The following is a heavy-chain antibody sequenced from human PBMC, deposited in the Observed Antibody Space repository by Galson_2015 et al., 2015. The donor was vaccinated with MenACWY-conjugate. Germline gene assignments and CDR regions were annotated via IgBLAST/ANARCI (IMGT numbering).Heavy chain of an antibody. CDR3: ARHPPGGRGMDV. J-gene: IGHJ6*02. CDR1: GYIFTTYW. D-gene: IGHD1-26*01. V-gene: IGHV5-51*01. CDR2: ISPGDSNT. Sequence: QSGAEVKKPGESLKVSCKASGYIFTTYWIAWVRQMPGKGLEWMGLISPGDSNTRYSPSYQGQVTISADKSISTAYLQWSSLKASDTAMYYCARHPPGGRGMDVWGQGTTVTVSS.